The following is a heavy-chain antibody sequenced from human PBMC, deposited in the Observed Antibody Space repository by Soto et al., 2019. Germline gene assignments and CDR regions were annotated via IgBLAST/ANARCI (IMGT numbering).Heavy chain of an antibody. V-gene: IGHV3-7*01. D-gene: IGHD3-10*01. CDR1: GFTFGSYW. Sequence: VGSLRLSCAASGFTFGSYWMSWVRQAPGKGLEWLATIKRDASEKKYVDSVKGRFTMSRDNAKNSLYLQMDSLRAEDTAVYYCARDWGYGSWYSVNHYLDYWGRGTLVTVSS. J-gene: IGHJ4*01. CDR2: IKRDASEK. CDR3: ARDWGYGSWYSVNHYLDY.